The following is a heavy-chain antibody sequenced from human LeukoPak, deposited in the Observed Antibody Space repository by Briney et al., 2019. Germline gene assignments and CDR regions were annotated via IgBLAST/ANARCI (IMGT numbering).Heavy chain of an antibody. CDR3: AKDIVGFIQWPDY. D-gene: IGHD1-26*01. CDR1: GFTFSSYS. J-gene: IGHJ4*02. V-gene: IGHV3-21*04. CDR2: ISSSSSYI. Sequence: GGSLRLSCAASGFTFSSYSMNWVRQAPGKGLEWVSSISSSSSYIYYADSVKGRFTISRDNAKNSLYLQMNSLRAEDTALYYCAKDIVGFIQWPDYWGQGTLVTVSS.